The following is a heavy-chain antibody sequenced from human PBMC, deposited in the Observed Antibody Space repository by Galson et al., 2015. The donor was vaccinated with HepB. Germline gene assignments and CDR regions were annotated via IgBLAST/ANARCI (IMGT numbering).Heavy chain of an antibody. D-gene: IGHD5-18*01. Sequence: SLRLSCAASGFTFSSYAMHWVRQAPGKGLEWVAVISYDGSNKYYADSVKGRFTISRDNSKNSLYLQMNSLRAEDTAVYYCARATAMLDYWGQGTLVTVSS. CDR3: ARATAMLDY. J-gene: IGHJ4*02. CDR1: GFTFSSYA. V-gene: IGHV3-30-3*01. CDR2: ISYDGSNK.